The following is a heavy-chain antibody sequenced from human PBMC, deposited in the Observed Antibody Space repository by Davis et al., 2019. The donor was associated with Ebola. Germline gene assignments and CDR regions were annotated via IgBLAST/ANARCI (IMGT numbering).Heavy chain of an antibody. V-gene: IGHV3-23*01. CDR1: GFTFSSYM. CDR3: AKDGTSSRGSHAFDI. Sequence: PGGSLRLSCAASGFTFSSYMMNWVRQAPGKGLEWVSAISGSGGAYYTDSVKGRFTISRDNSKNTLYLQLNSLRADDTAVYYCAKDGTSSRGSHAFDIWGQGTMVTVSS. D-gene: IGHD6-6*01. J-gene: IGHJ3*02. CDR2: ISGSGGA.